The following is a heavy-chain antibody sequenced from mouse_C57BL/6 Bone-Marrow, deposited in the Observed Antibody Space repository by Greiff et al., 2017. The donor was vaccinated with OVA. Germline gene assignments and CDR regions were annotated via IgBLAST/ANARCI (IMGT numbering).Heavy chain of an antibody. J-gene: IGHJ1*03. Sequence: QVHVKQSGAELAKPGASVKLSCKASGYTFTSYWMHWVKQRPGQGLEWIGYINPSSGYTKYNQKFKDKATLTADKSSSTAYMQLSSLTYEDSAVYDCARDPYGKWYFDVWGTGTTVTVSS. CDR2: INPSSGYT. CDR3: ARDPYGKWYFDV. CDR1: GYTFTSYW. D-gene: IGHD2-1*01. V-gene: IGHV1-7*01.